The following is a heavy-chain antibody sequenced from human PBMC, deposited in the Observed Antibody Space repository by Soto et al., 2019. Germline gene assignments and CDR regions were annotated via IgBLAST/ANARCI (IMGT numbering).Heavy chain of an antibody. J-gene: IGHJ6*02. D-gene: IGHD4-17*01. Sequence: SVKVSCKASGGTFSSYAISWVRQAPGQGLEWMGGIIPIFGTANYAQKFQGRVTITADESTSTAYMELSSLRSEDTAVYYCASHGYGDYYYYGMDVWGQGTKVTVSS. CDR1: GGTFSSYA. CDR3: ASHGYGDYYYYGMDV. V-gene: IGHV1-69*13. CDR2: IIPIFGTA.